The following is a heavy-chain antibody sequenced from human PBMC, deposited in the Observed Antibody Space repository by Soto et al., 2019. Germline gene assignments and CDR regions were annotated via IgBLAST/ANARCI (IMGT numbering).Heavy chain of an antibody. D-gene: IGHD3-10*01. CDR1: GFTFSDYY. V-gene: IGHV3-11*04. Sequence: PGGSLRLSCAASGFTFSDYYMSWIRQAPGKGLEWVSYISSSGSTIYYADSVKGRFTISRDNAKNSLYLQMNSLRAEDTAVYYCARGRVSMVRGVIGYHWFDPWGQGTLVTVSS. CDR3: ARGRVSMVRGVIGYHWFDP. J-gene: IGHJ5*02. CDR2: ISSSGSTI.